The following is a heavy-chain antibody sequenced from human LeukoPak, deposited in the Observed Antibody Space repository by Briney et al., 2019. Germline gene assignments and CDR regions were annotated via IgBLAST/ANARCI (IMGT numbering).Heavy chain of an antibody. CDR1: GYSFTSYW. D-gene: IGHD1-26*01. Sequence: GESLKISCKGSGYSFTSYWIGWVRQMPGKGLEWMGIIYPGDSDTRYSPSFQGQVTISADKSISTAYLQWSSLKASDTAMYYCARHKGATTSYCYYMDVWGKGTTVTVSS. CDR3: ARHKGATTSYCYYMDV. CDR2: IYPGDSDT. V-gene: IGHV5-51*01. J-gene: IGHJ6*03.